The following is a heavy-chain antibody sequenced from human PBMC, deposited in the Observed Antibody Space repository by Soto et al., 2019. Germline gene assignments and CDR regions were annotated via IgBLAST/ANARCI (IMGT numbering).Heavy chain of an antibody. Sequence: ASVKVYCKVPGYTYTSNDINWVRQATKQGLGWMGWRNTNSCNTCYAQKFQGRITKTKNTSKSTVYMELSSLTSEDTGVYYCARRGLLSLRDYWGQGTLVTVSS. CDR2: RNTNSCNT. D-gene: IGHD4-17*01. CDR3: ARRGLLSLRDY. CDR1: GYTYTSND. V-gene: IGHV1-8*01. J-gene: IGHJ4*02.